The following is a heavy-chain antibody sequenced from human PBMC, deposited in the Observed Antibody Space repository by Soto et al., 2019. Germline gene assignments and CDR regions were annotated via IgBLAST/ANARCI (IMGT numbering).Heavy chain of an antibody. CDR2: IYSGGYT. J-gene: IGHJ4*02. V-gene: IGHV3-53*01. Sequence: EVQLVESGGGLIQPGGSLRLSCAVSGFTVSNNYMSWVRQAPGKGLEGVSVIYSGGYTAYGDSVKGRFTISRDNSKNTLYLQMNSRGPDGRPVDYGATQRGGGGYWGQGTLVTVSS. D-gene: IGHD6-25*01. CDR3: ATQRGGGGY. CDR1: GFTVSNNY.